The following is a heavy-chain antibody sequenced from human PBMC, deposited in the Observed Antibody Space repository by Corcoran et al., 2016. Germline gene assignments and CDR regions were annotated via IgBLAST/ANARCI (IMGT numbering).Heavy chain of an antibody. CDR2: IDPSDSYT. V-gene: IGHV5-10-1*03. D-gene: IGHD3-22*01. CDR3: GREEYYYDSSGDPKVYDYYGMDV. CDR1: GYSFTSYW. J-gene: IGHJ6*02. Sequence: EVQLVQSGAEVKKPGESLRISCKGSGYSFTSYWISWVRQMPGKGLEWMGRIDPSDSYTNYSPSFQGHVTISADKSISTAYLQWISLKASDTAMYYCGREEYYYDSSGDPKVYDYYGMDVWGQGTTVTVAS.